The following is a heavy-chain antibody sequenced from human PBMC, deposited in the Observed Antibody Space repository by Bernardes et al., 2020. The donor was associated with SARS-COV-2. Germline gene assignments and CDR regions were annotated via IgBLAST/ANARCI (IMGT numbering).Heavy chain of an antibody. D-gene: IGHD2-8*01. CDR1: GFTFSSYA. J-gene: IGHJ6*02. V-gene: IGHV3-64*01. CDR2: ISSNGGST. Sequence: GGSLRLSCAASGFTFSSYAMHWVRQAPGEGLEYVSAISSNGGSTYYANSVKGRFTISRDNSKNTLYLQMGSLRAEDMAVYYCARERLCTNGVCYSGFNYYYYGMDVWGQGTTVTVSS. CDR3: ARERLCTNGVCYSGFNYYYYGMDV.